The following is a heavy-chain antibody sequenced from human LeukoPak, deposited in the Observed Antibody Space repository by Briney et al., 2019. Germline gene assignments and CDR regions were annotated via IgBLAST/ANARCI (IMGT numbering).Heavy chain of an antibody. CDR3: ARAPTFIGHSSSWSSYYFDY. J-gene: IGHJ4*02. V-gene: IGHV1-69*13. CDR1: GGTFSSYA. CDR2: IIPIFGTA. D-gene: IGHD6-13*01. Sequence: SVTVSCKASGGTFSSYAISWVRQAPGQGLEWMGGIIPIFGTANYAQKFQGRVTITADESTSTAYMELSSLRSEDTAVYYCARAPTFIGHSSSWSSYYFDYWGQGALVTVSS.